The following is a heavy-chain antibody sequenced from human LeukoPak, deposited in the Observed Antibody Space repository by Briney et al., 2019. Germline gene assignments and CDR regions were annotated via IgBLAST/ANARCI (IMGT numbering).Heavy chain of an antibody. D-gene: IGHD3-10*01. CDR1: GYTFTSYD. V-gene: IGHV1-8*01. J-gene: IGHJ1*01. CDR2: MNPNSGNT. Sequence: GASVKVSCKASGYTFTSYDINWVRQATGQGLERMGWMNPNSGNTGYAQKFQDRVTMTRNTSISTAYMELSSLRSEDTAVYYCARDSPARGDPPPHWGQGTLVTVSS. CDR3: ARDSPARGDPPPH.